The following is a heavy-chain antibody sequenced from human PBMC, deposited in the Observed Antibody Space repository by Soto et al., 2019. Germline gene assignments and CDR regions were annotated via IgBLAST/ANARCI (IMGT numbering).Heavy chain of an antibody. V-gene: IGHV3-74*01. D-gene: IGHD3-22*01. CDR2: INSDGSVT. CDR1: GFSFSNYW. J-gene: IGHJ3*02. CDR3: TRFGDEDYEERGDAFDI. Sequence: EEQLVESGGGLVQPGGSLRLSCAASGFSFSNYWMHWVRQTPGKGLVWVSRINSDGSVTIYVDSVKGRLTSSRDNAKNTLLLQVDSLKAEYTAVYYCTRFGDEDYEERGDAFDIWGQGTMVAVSS.